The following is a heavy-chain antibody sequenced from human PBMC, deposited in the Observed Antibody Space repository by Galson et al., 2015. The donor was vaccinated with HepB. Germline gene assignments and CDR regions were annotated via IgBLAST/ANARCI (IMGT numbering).Heavy chain of an antibody. CDR3: AKVPWGSQGGRDYYYYMDV. D-gene: IGHD3-16*01. CDR2: LSGSGGSP. CDR1: EFSGFTFSDYA. J-gene: IGHJ6*03. Sequence: SLRLSCAASEFSGFTFSDYAMSWARQAPGKGLECVSVLSGSGGSPYYADTVKGRFTISRDNSRNTLYLQMISLRAEDTAVYYCAKVPWGSQGGRDYYYYMDVWGKRTTVTVSS. V-gene: IGHV3-23*01.